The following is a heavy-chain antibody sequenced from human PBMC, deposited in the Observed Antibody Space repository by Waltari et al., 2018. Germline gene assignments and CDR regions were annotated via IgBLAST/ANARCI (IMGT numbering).Heavy chain of an antibody. Sequence: EVQSVQSGAEVQKPGATLKISCNDSGSTFIDLFMPWVQQAPGKGLEWVGRIDPEDGETVYAEKFQGRVTITADTSTDTSYLELSSLRSDDTAVYYCAPLPGGSGQTFDYWGQGTLLTVSS. CDR2: IDPEDGET. J-gene: IGHJ4*02. V-gene: IGHV1-69-2*01. CDR3: APLPGGSGQTFDY. CDR1: GSTFIDLF. D-gene: IGHD3-10*01.